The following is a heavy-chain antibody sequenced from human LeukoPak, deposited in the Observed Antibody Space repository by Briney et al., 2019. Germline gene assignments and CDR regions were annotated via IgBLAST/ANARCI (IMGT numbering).Heavy chain of an antibody. CDR2: MNPNSGNT. CDR3: AREEYCSGGSCYSRGYFDY. J-gene: IGHJ4*02. Sequence: GASVKVSCKASGYTFTSYAMHWVRQAPGQRLEWMGWMNPNSGNTGYAQKFQGRVTMTRNTSISTAYMELSSLRSEDTALYYCAREEYCSGGSCYSRGYFDYWGQGTLVTVSS. D-gene: IGHD2-15*01. CDR1: GYTFTSYA. V-gene: IGHV1-8*02.